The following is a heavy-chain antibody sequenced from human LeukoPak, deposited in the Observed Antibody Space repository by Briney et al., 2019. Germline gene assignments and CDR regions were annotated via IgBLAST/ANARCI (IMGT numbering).Heavy chain of an antibody. J-gene: IGHJ4*02. CDR2: IYNSGGT. Sequence: SETLSLTCTVSGGSINSYHWSWIRQPPGKGLEWLGYIYNSGGTNYNPSLKSRVTISVDTSKNQFSLNLRSVTAADTAVYYCARIPTSMFPAIDYWGQGTLVTVSS. CDR3: ARIPTSMFPAIDY. CDR1: GGSINSYH. D-gene: IGHD2-2*01. V-gene: IGHV4-59*08.